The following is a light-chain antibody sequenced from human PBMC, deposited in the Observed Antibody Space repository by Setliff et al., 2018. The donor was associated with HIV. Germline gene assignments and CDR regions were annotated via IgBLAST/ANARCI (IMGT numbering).Light chain of an antibody. J-gene: IGLJ1*01. Sequence: QSALTQPASVSGSPGQSITISCTGTSSDVGAYNYVSWYQQDPGKAPKLMIYEVSNRPSGVSDRFSGSKSGNTASLTISGLQAEDEADYYCSSYTGSSTLYVFGTGTKATVL. CDR1: SSDVGAYNY. V-gene: IGLV2-14*01. CDR2: EVS. CDR3: SSYTGSSTLYV.